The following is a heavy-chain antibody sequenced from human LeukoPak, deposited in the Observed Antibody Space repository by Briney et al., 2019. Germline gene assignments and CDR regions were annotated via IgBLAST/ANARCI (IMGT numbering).Heavy chain of an antibody. Sequence: GASVKVSCKASGHTFTSYDIKWVRQATGQGLEWMGWMDPNSGDTGYAQKFQGRIIMTRNTSISTAYMELSSLTSEDTAVYYCARRWSNRHGMDVWGQGTTVTVSS. CDR2: MDPNSGDT. V-gene: IGHV1-8*01. CDR1: GHTFTSYD. D-gene: IGHD2/OR15-2a*01. CDR3: ARRWSNRHGMDV. J-gene: IGHJ6*02.